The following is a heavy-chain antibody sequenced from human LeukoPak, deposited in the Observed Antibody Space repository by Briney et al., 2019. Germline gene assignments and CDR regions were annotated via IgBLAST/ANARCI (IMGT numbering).Heavy chain of an antibody. CDR3: ATQYVVSLHYYYGMDV. Sequence: GASVNVSCKVSGYTLTELFMHWVRQAPGKGLEWMGGFDPEDGETIYAQKFQGRVTMTEDTSADTAYMELSSLRSEDTAVYYCATQYVVSLHYYYGMDVWGQGTTVTVSS. V-gene: IGHV1-24*01. CDR1: GYTLTELF. CDR2: FDPEDGET. D-gene: IGHD2-15*01. J-gene: IGHJ6*02.